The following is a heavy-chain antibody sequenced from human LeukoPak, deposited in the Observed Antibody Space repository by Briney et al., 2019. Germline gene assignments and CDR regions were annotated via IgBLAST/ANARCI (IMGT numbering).Heavy chain of an antibody. Sequence: GRSLRLSCAASGLTFSGYGMHWVRQAPGKGLEWVAFIWYDGSNKYYSDSVKGRFTISRDNSKNTLYVQMNSLRAEDTAVYYCARDFYHDSSGCIDYWGQGTLVTVSS. CDR2: IWYDGSNK. J-gene: IGHJ4*02. V-gene: IGHV3-30*02. D-gene: IGHD3-22*01. CDR3: ARDFYHDSSGCIDY. CDR1: GLTFSGYG.